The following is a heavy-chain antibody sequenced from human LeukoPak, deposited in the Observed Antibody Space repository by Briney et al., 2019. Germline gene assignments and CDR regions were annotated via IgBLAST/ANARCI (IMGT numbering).Heavy chain of an antibody. CDR3: ARYSTTWNVAFYI. Sequence: GGSLRLSCAASGFTFSSYEMNWVRQAPGKGVEWVSYISAGTTTIYYADSMNRLFAISKNNANYSLHLQMNSLRADDTAVYYCARYSTTWNVAFYIWGQGTVVTFS. J-gene: IGHJ3*02. D-gene: IGHD2/OR15-2a*01. V-gene: IGHV3-48*03. CDR2: ISAGTTTI. CDR1: GFTFSSYE.